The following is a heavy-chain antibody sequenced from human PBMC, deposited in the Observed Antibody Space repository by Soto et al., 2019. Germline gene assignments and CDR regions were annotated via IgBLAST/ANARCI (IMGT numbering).Heavy chain of an antibody. CDR1: GGSFSCYY. V-gene: IGHV4-34*01. CDR3: AXGRRLRFGWNYYYGMDV. Sequence: SETLSLTCAVYGGSFSCYYWSWIRQPPGKGLEWIGEINHSGSTNYNPSLKSRVTISVDTSKNQFSLKLSSVTAADTAVYYCAXGRRLRFGWNYYYGMDVWGQGTTVTVSS. CDR2: INHSGST. J-gene: IGHJ6*02. D-gene: IGHD5-12*01.